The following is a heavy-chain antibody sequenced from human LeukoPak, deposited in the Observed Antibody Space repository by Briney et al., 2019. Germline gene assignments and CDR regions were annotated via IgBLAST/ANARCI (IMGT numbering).Heavy chain of an antibody. V-gene: IGHV3-30*02. Sequence: PGGSLRLSCAASGFTFSSYGMHWVRQAPGKGLEWVAFIRYDGSNKYYADSVKGRFTISRDNSKNTLYLQMNSLRAEDTAVYYFAKRAREYSSSWYTFDYWGQGTLVTVSS. CDR1: GFTFSSYG. D-gene: IGHD6-13*01. J-gene: IGHJ4*02. CDR3: AKRAREYSSSWYTFDY. CDR2: IRYDGSNK.